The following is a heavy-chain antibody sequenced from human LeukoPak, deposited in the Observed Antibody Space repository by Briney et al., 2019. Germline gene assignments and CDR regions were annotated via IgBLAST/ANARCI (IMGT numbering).Heavy chain of an antibody. V-gene: IGHV1-8*01. CDR1: GYTFTSYD. J-gene: IGHJ1*01. CDR3: ATDYVWGSYRYKAPGAEYFQH. Sequence: ASVKVSCKASGYTFTSYDIHWVRQATGQGLEWMGRMNPNRGDTDYAQKFQGRVTMTRDTSISTAYMELRSLRSDDTAVYYCATDYVWGSYRYKAPGAEYFQHWGQGTLVTVSS. D-gene: IGHD3-16*02. CDR2: MNPNRGDT.